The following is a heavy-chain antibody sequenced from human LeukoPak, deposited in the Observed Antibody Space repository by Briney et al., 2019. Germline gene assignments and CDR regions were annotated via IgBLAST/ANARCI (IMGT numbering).Heavy chain of an antibody. CDR2: INPNSGGT. Sequence: ASVKVPCKASGYTFTGYYMHWVRQAPGQGLEWMGWINPNSGGTNYAQKFQGRVTMTRDTSISTAYMELSRLRSDDTAVYYCARDLYYYDSSGYYYASIYYYGIDVWGQGTTVTVSS. CDR3: ARDLYYYDSSGYYYASIYYYGIDV. D-gene: IGHD3-22*01. J-gene: IGHJ6*02. CDR1: GYTFTGYY. V-gene: IGHV1-2*02.